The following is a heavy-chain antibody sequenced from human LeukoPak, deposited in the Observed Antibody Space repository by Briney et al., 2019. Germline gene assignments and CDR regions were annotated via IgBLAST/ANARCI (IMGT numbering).Heavy chain of an antibody. Sequence: PSETLSLTCTVSGGSISSNHYYWGWIRQPPGKGLEWIGSVYYSGITYYNPSLKSRVTISVDTSKDQFSLRLSSVTAADTAVYYCARPHGEWEPGNFDYWGRGTLVTVSS. CDR3: ARPHGEWEPGNFDY. CDR1: GGSISSNHYY. CDR2: VYYSGIT. D-gene: IGHD1-26*01. J-gene: IGHJ4*02. V-gene: IGHV4-39*01.